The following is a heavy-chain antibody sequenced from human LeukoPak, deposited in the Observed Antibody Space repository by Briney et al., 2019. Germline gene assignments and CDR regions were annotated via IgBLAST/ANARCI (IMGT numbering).Heavy chain of an antibody. D-gene: IGHD6-6*01. CDR1: EFTFSSFA. V-gene: IGHV3-23*01. CDR3: ARAAQVTGRPNLGGHFDY. CDR2: ISSSGGST. J-gene: IGHJ4*02. Sequence: GGSLRLSCAASEFTFSSFAMSWVRQPPGKGLEWVSTISSSGGSTFYAESVKGRFTISRDNNENTLYLQMNSLRVEDTAVYYCARAAQVTGRPNLGGHFDYWGQGTLVTVSS.